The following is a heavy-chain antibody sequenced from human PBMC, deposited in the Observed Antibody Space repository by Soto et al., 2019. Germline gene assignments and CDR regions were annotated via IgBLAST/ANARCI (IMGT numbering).Heavy chain of an antibody. CDR3: AKDGGSYRSGNDY. D-gene: IGHD1-26*01. J-gene: IGHJ4*02. Sequence: GGSLRLSCAASGFTFSSYGMHWVRQAPGKGLEWVALISYDGSNKYYADSVKGRFTISRDNSKNTLYLQMNSLRAEDTAVYYCAKDGGSYRSGNDYWGQGTLVTVSS. CDR2: ISYDGSNK. CDR1: GFTFSSYG. V-gene: IGHV3-30*18.